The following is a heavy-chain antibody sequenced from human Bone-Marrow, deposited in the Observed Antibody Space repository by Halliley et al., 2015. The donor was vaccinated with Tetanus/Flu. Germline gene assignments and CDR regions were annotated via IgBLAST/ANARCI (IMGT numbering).Heavy chain of an antibody. V-gene: IGHV4-34*01. CDR2: INHSGST. D-gene: IGHD3-10*01. J-gene: IGHJ6*02. CDR3: ARGLVEPQWFGELLSKTYYGMDV. CDR1: GGSLSGYN. Sequence: GLVKPSKTLSLTCGVSGGSLSGYNWIWIRQPPGKGLEWIGEINHSGSTDYDPSLKSRVTISIDTSKNQFALKLTSVIAADTAIYYCARGLVEPQWFGELLSKTYYGMDVWGQGTTVTVSS.